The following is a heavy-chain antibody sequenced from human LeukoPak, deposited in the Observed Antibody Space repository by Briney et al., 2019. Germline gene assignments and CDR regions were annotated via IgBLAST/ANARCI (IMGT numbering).Heavy chain of an antibody. Sequence: PGXSLRLSCATSGFTFSFYGMHWVRQAPGKGLEWVAFIQYDGSYKFYADSVQGRFSISRDNSKNTLFLQMNSLRAEDTAVYYCAKTSDQLLYSKFDFWGQGTLVTVSS. D-gene: IGHD2-2*02. J-gene: IGHJ4*02. CDR2: IQYDGSYK. CDR1: GFTFSFYG. CDR3: AKTSDQLLYSKFDF. V-gene: IGHV3-30*02.